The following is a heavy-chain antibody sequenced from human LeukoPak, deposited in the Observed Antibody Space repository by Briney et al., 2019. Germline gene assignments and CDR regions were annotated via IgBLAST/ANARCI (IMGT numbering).Heavy chain of an antibody. CDR2: IYYSGST. Sequence: PSETLSLTCTVSGGSISSYYWSWIRQPPGKGLEWIGYIYYSGSTNYNPSLKSRVTISVDTSKNQFSLKLSSVTAADTAVYYCARLNILTGYEGMDVWGKGTTVTISP. V-gene: IGHV4-59*12. CDR3: ARLNILTGYEGMDV. CDR1: GGSISSYY. J-gene: IGHJ6*04. D-gene: IGHD3-9*01.